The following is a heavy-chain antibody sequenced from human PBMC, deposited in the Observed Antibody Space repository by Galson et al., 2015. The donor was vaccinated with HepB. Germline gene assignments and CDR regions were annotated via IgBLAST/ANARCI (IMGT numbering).Heavy chain of an antibody. CDR2: ISAYSGNR. CDR1: GFTFLNYG. Sequence: SVKVSCKASGFTFLNYGFSWVRQAPGQGLEWMGWISAYSGNRNYAPKFQGRVTMATDTATSTAYMELRSLKSTDTAVYYCARGPLTAASRLDYWGQGTLVTVSS. J-gene: IGHJ4*02. D-gene: IGHD6-13*01. V-gene: IGHV1-18*01. CDR3: ARGPLTAASRLDY.